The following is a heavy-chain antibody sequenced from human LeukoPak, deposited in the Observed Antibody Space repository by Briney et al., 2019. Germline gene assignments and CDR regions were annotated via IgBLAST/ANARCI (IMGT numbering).Heavy chain of an antibody. CDR3: AKDHSGWGTLGYFDY. CDR2: ISGSGGST. D-gene: IGHD6-19*01. V-gene: IGHV3-23*01. Sequence: TGGSLRLSCAASGFTFSSYAMSWVRQAPGKGLEWVSAISGSGGSTYYADSVKGRFTISRDNSKNTLYLQVNSLRAEDTAVYYCAKDHSGWGTLGYFDYWGQGTLVTVSS. J-gene: IGHJ4*02. CDR1: GFTFSSYA.